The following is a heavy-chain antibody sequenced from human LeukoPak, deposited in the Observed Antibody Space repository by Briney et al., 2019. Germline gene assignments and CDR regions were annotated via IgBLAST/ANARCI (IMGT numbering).Heavy chain of an antibody. CDR2: IIPIFGTA. Sequence: SVKVSCKASGGTFSSYAISWVRQAPGQGLEWMGGIIPIFGTANYAQKFQGRVTITADESTSTAYMELSSLRSEDTAVYYCARAATDYDFWSPFDPWGQGTLVTVSS. D-gene: IGHD3-3*01. CDR3: ARAATDYDFWSPFDP. V-gene: IGHV1-69*13. CDR1: GGTFSSYA. J-gene: IGHJ5*02.